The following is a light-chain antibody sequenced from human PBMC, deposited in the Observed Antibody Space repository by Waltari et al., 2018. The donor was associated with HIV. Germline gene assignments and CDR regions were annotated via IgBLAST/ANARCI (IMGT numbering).Light chain of an antibody. Sequence: DIQLTHSPSFLSASVGDRVTITCRASQGVSSSSAWYQQKPGKAPKLLIYAASTLQSGVPSRFSDSGSGTEFTLTISSLQPEDFATYYCQQLNSFPLTFGGGTKVEIK. CDR3: QQLNSFPLT. CDR2: AAS. J-gene: IGKJ4*01. V-gene: IGKV1-9*01. CDR1: QGVSSS.